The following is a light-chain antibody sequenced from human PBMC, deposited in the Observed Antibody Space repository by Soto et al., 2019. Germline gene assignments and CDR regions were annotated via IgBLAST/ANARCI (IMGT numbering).Light chain of an antibody. CDR1: SGDIGSYNR. CDR3: SSYTSSITPYV. J-gene: IGLJ1*01. CDR2: EVT. V-gene: IGLV2-14*01. Sequence: QSVLTQPASVSGSPGQSITISCTGTSGDIGSYNRVSWYQQLPGKAPKLIIYEVTGRPSGVSNRFSGSKSGNTASLTISGLQAEDEAEYYCSSYTSSITPYVFGTGTKVTVL.